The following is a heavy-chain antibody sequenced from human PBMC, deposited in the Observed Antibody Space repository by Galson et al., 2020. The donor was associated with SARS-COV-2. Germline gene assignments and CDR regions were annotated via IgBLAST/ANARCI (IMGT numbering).Heavy chain of an antibody. CDR3: ATVPSVELEIYYYFGMDV. CDR2: FDPEDGET. CDR1: GYTLTELS. Sequence: ASVKVSCKVSGYTLTELSMHWVRQAPGKGLEWMGGFDPEDGETIYAQKFQGRVTMTEDTSTDTAYMELSSLRSEDTAVYYCATVPSVELEIYYYFGMDVWGQGTTVTVSS. V-gene: IGHV1-24*01. J-gene: IGHJ6*02. D-gene: IGHD1-1*01.